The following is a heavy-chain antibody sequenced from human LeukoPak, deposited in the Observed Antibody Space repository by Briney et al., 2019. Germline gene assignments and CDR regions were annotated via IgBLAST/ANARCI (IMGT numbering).Heavy chain of an antibody. V-gene: IGHV3-30-3*01. Sequence: GGSLRLSCAASGFTFSSYAMHWVRQAPGKGLEWVALISYDGNNKYYADSVKGRFTISRDNSKNRLYLQMDSLRAEDTAVYSCASLPPGIVVVPAARLDYWGQGTLVTVSS. CDR2: ISYDGNNK. J-gene: IGHJ4*02. CDR1: GFTFSSYA. D-gene: IGHD2-2*01. CDR3: ASLPPGIVVVPAARLDY.